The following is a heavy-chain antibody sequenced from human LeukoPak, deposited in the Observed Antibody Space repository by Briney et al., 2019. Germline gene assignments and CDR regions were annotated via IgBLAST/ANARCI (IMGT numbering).Heavy chain of an antibody. V-gene: IGHV1-8*03. CDR2: MNPNSGNT. CDR1: GYTFTSYD. D-gene: IGHD3-22*01. Sequence: GASVKVSCKASGYTFTSYDINWVRQATGQGLEWMGWMNPNSGNTGYALKFQGRVTITRNTSISTAYMELSSLRSEDTAVYYCARVSYYYDSSGRYDAFDIWGQGSMVTVSS. CDR3: ARVSYYYDSSGRYDAFDI. J-gene: IGHJ3*02.